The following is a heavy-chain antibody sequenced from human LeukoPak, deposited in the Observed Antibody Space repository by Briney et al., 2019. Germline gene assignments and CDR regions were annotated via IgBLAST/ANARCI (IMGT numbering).Heavy chain of an antibody. J-gene: IGHJ4*02. CDR3: AKGPHYYDSSGPLDY. V-gene: IGHV3-23*01. CDR1: GFTFDDYG. CDR2: ISGSGGST. Sequence: PGGSLRLSCAASGFTFDDYGMSWVRQAPGKGLEWVSAISGSGGSTYYADSVKGRFTISRDNSKNTLYLQMNSLRAEDTAVYYCAKGPHYYDSSGPLDYWGQGTLVTVSS. D-gene: IGHD3-22*01.